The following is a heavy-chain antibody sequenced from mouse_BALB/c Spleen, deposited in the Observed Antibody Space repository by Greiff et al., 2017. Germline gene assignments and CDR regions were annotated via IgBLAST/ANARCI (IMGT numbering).Heavy chain of an antibody. CDR1: GYTFTSYW. D-gene: IGHD2-4*01. CDR2: LYPGSGST. Sequence: LQQPGSELVRPGASVKLSCKASGYTFTSYWMHWVKQRPGQGLEWIGNLYPGSGSTNYDEKFNSKATLTVDTSSSTAYLQLSSLTSEDSAVYYCTTMITPLDYWGQGTTLTVSS. J-gene: IGHJ2*01. V-gene: IGHV1S22*01. CDR3: TTMITPLDY.